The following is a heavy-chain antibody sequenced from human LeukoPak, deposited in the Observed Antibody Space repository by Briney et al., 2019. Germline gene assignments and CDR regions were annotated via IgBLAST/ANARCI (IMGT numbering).Heavy chain of an antibody. Sequence: WRSLRLSCAASGCTFSSYGMHWVRQAPGKGLEWVAVISYDGSNKYYADSVKGRFTISRDNSKNTLYLQMNSLRAEDTAVYYCAKDSTMSYFDYWGQGTLVTVSS. J-gene: IGHJ4*02. CDR1: GCTFSSYG. CDR3: AKDSTMSYFDY. V-gene: IGHV3-30*18. CDR2: ISYDGSNK. D-gene: IGHD3-22*01.